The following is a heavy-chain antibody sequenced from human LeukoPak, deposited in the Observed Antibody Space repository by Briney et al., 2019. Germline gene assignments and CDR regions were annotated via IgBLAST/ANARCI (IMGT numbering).Heavy chain of an antibody. CDR1: GFTFSSYG. CDR2: ISYDGSNK. CDR3: ARDPSGYSSGWYYYYGMDV. V-gene: IGHV3-30*03. Sequence: GRSLRLSCAASGFTFSSYGMHWVRQAPGKGLEWVAVISYDGSNKYYADSVKGRFTISRDNSKNTLYLQMNSLRAEDTAVYYCARDPSGYSSGWYYYYGMDVWGKGTTVTVSS. D-gene: IGHD6-19*01. J-gene: IGHJ6*04.